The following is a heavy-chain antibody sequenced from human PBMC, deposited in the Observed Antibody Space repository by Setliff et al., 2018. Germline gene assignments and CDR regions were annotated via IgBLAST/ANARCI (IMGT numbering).Heavy chain of an antibody. CDR1: GYSISSGYY. CDR3: ARSGSSWYSGPRGYYYYGMDV. CDR2: IYHSGST. V-gene: IGHV4-38-2*01. J-gene: IGHJ6*02. Sequence: LSLTCAVSGYSISSGYYWGWIRQPPGKGLEWIGSIYHSGSTYYNPSLKSRVTISVDTSKNQFSLKLSSVTAADTAVYYCARSGSSWYSGPRGYYYYGMDVWGQGTTVTVSS. D-gene: IGHD6-13*01.